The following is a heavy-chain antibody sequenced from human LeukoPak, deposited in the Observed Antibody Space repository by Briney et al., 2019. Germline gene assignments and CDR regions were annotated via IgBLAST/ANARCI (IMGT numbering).Heavy chain of an antibody. CDR1: GGSFSGYY. D-gene: IGHD6-13*01. CDR2: INHSGST. Sequence: SETLSLTCAVYGGSFSGYYWSWIRQPPGKGLEWIGEINHSGSTNYNPSLKSRVTISVDTSKNQFSLKLSSVTAADTAVYYCARGGSSWYRDINWFDPWGQGTLDTVSS. J-gene: IGHJ5*02. V-gene: IGHV4-34*01. CDR3: ARGGSSWYRDINWFDP.